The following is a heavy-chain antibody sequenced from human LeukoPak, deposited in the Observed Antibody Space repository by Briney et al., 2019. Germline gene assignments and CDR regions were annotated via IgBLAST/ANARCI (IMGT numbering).Heavy chain of an antibody. CDR3: AKDRRSPWDYFDS. Sequence: GGSLRLSCAASGFTFSSYAMSWFRQAPGRGLEWVSAIDGSGGSTYYADSVKGRFTISRDNSKNTLYLQMNSLRPEDTAIYYCAKDRRSPWDYFDSWGQGTLVTVSS. CDR2: IDGSGGST. D-gene: IGHD6-6*01. CDR1: GFTFSSYA. V-gene: IGHV3-23*01. J-gene: IGHJ4*02.